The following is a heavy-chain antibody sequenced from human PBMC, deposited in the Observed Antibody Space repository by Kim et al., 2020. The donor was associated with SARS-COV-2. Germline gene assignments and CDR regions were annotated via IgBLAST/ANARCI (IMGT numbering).Heavy chain of an antibody. Sequence: GGSLRLSCAASGFTFSSYSMNWVRQAPGKGLEWVSSISSSSSYIYYADSVKGRFTISRDNAKNSLYLQMNSLRAEDTAVYYCAIYPTGYYQLHLDRAGMDVWGQGTTVTVSS. D-gene: IGHD2-2*01. CDR1: GFTFSSYS. V-gene: IGHV3-21*01. CDR3: AIYPTGYYQLHLDRAGMDV. J-gene: IGHJ6*02. CDR2: ISSSSSYI.